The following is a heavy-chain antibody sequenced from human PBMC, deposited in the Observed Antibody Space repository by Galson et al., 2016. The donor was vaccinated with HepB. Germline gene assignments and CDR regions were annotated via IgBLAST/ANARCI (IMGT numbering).Heavy chain of an antibody. Sequence: SLRLSCAASGFTFSSHSMSWVRQAPGKGLAWVSAISGSGGGTYYADSVKGRFTISRDNSKNTLHLQMNSLRADDTAVYYCAKDLNDFWSGSVYYYYGMDVWGQGTTVTVSS. CDR3: AKDLNDFWSGSVYYYYGMDV. D-gene: IGHD3-3*01. J-gene: IGHJ6*02. CDR2: ISGSGGGT. V-gene: IGHV3-23*01. CDR1: GFTFSSHS.